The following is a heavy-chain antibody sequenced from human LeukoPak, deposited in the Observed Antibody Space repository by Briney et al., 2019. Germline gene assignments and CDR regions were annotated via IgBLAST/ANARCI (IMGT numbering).Heavy chain of an antibody. V-gene: IGHV1-8*03. J-gene: IGHJ6*03. CDR1: GYTFTSYD. Sequence: ASVNVSCKASGYTFTSYDINWVRQATGQGLEWMGWMNPNSGNTGYAQKFQGRVTITRNTSISTAYMELSSLRSEDTAVYYCARGREYGRYWYYYYYMDVWGKGTTVTVSS. D-gene: IGHD3-10*01. CDR3: ARGREYGRYWYYYYYMDV. CDR2: MNPNSGNT.